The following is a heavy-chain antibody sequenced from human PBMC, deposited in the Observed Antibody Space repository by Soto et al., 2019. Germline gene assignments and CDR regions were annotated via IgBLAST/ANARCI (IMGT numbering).Heavy chain of an antibody. CDR2: INHSGST. CDR1: GGSFSGYY. Sequence: PSETLSLTCAVYGGSFSGYYWSWIRQPPGKGLEWIGEINHSGSTNYNPSLKSRVTISVDTSKNQFSLKLSSVTAADTAVYYCARFPMVRGVIDYWGQGTLVTVSS. D-gene: IGHD3-10*01. V-gene: IGHV4-34*01. J-gene: IGHJ4*02. CDR3: ARFPMVRGVIDY.